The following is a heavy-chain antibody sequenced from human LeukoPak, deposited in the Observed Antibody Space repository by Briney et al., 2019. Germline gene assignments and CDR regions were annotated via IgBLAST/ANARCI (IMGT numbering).Heavy chain of an antibody. V-gene: IGHV4-39*07. CDR2: IYYSGST. J-gene: IGHJ4*02. Sequence: PSETLSLTCTVSGGSISSSSYYWGWIRQPPGKGLEWIGSIYYSGSTYYNPSLKSRVTISVDTSKNQFSLKLSSVTAADTAVYYCARGPWIQLWSFDYWGQGTLVTVSS. D-gene: IGHD5-18*01. CDR3: ARGPWIQLWSFDY. CDR1: GGSISSSSYY.